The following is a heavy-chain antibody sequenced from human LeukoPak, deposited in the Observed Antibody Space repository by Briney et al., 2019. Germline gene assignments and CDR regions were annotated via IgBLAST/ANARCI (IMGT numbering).Heavy chain of an antibody. J-gene: IGHJ4*02. D-gene: IGHD1-14*01. Sequence: ASVKVSCKTSGYIFTEYGINWVRQATGQGREGMGWMSPYSVSTGYAKNSQGRVTMTRDTSITTAYMELTSLTSEDTAVYYCARFHRHQLPKSDYWGQGTLVTVSS. V-gene: IGHV1-8*01. CDR3: ARFHRHQLPKSDY. CDR1: GYIFTEYG. CDR2: MSPYSVST.